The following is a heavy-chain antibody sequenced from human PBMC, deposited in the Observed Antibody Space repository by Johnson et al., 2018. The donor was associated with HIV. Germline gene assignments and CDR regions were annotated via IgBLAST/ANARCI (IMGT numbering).Heavy chain of an antibody. Sequence: EVQLVESGGGLVQPGRSLRLSCAASGFTFDDYAMHWVRQAPGKGLEWVSGISASGGSAYYVDSVKGRFTISRDNSKNTMYLLMNNQRAEDTAVYFCAKGIGLYLPVAAFDIWDQGTMVTVSS. CDR1: GFTFDDYA. V-gene: IGHV3-23*04. CDR2: ISASGGSA. D-gene: IGHD2-15*01. CDR3: AKGIGLYLPVAAFDI. J-gene: IGHJ3*02.